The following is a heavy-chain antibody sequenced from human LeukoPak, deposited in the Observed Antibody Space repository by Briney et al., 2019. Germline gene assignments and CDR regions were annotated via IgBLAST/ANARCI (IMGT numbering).Heavy chain of an antibody. CDR2: ISWDSRSA. CDR1: GFTFDDYA. V-gene: IGHV3-43D*03. J-gene: IGHJ4*02. Sequence: GGSLRLSCAASGFTFDDYAMHWVRQSPGKGLQWVSFISWDSRSAYYADPVKGRFTISRDNNKKSVFLQMNSLSAEDTAFYYCARDSQDCSASTCYFDYWGQGTPVTVSA. D-gene: IGHD2-15*01. CDR3: ARDSQDCSASTCYFDY.